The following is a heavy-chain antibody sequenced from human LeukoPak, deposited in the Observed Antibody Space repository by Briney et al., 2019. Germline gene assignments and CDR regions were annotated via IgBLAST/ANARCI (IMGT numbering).Heavy chain of an antibody. CDR2: INHSGST. D-gene: IGHD5-18*01. J-gene: IGHJ4*02. Sequence: PSETLSLTCAVYGGSFSGYYWSWIRQPPGKGLEWIGEINHSGSTNYNPSLKSRVTISVDTSKNQFSLKLSSVTAADTAVYYCARGRRRIQLWSLFDYWGQGTLVTVSS. CDR3: ARGRRRIQLWSLFDY. V-gene: IGHV4-34*01. CDR1: GGSFSGYY.